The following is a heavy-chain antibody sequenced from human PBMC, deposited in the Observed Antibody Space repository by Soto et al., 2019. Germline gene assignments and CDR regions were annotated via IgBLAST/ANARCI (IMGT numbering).Heavy chain of an antibody. Sequence: QVQLVESGGGLVKPGGSLRLSCAPSGFTFSDYYMSWIRQAPGKGLEWVSYISSSSSPIYYADSVKGRFTISRDNAKNSLYLQMNSLRAEDTAVYYCARPRFGVVGEEDHGMDVWGQGTTVIVSS. J-gene: IGHJ6*02. V-gene: IGHV3-11*01. CDR1: GFTFSDYY. CDR3: ARPRFGVVGEEDHGMDV. D-gene: IGHD3-3*01. CDR2: ISSSSSPI.